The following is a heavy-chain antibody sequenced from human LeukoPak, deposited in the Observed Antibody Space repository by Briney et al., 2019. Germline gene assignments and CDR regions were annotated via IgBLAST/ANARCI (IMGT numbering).Heavy chain of an antibody. CDR2: IKEDGSEK. Sequence: GGSLRLSCVASGFTFSNYWMTWVRQAPGKGLEWVASIKEDGSEKYYVDSVKGRFTFSRDNAKNSLYLQMDNLRAEDTAVYYCARDCSGGSCCSGYYYYGMDVWGQGTTVTVSS. CDR3: ARDCSGGSCCSGYYYYGMDV. D-gene: IGHD2-15*01. V-gene: IGHV3-7*03. J-gene: IGHJ6*02. CDR1: GFTFSNYW.